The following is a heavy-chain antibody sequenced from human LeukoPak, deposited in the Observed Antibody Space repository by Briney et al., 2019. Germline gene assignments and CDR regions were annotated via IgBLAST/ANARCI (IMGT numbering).Heavy chain of an antibody. J-gene: IGHJ1*01. D-gene: IGHD4-11*01. V-gene: IGHV3-33*06. Sequence: GGSLRLSCAASGFTFSHYGLHWVRQTPGAGLEWVAVIWSDGSDKYYAKSVKGRFTISRDNSKNSLFLQMNSLRAEDTAVYYCAKDAQRGFDYSNSLQNWGQGILVTVSS. CDR2: IWSDGSDK. CDR3: AKDAQRGFDYSNSLQN. CDR1: GFTFSHYG.